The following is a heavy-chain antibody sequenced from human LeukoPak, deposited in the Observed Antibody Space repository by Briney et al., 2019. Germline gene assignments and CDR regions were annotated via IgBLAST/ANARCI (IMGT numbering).Heavy chain of an antibody. V-gene: IGHV3-23*01. CDR1: GGSISSYY. CDR2: ISGSGGST. CDR3: AKEGRGYSYGWVDY. J-gene: IGHJ4*02. D-gene: IGHD5-18*01. Sequence: PSETLSLTCTVSGGSISSYYWSWIRQPPGKGLEWVSAISGSGGSTYYADSVEGRFTISRDNSKNTLYLQMNSLRAEDTAVYYCAKEGRGYSYGWVDYWGQGTLVTVSS.